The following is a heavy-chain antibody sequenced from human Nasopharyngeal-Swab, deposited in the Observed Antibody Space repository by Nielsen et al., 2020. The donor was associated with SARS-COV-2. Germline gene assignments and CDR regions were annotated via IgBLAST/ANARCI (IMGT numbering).Heavy chain of an antibody. CDR2: IPYDGSNK. Sequence: WIRQPPGKGLEWVAVIPYDGSNKYYADSVKGRFTISRDNSKNTLYLQMNSLRAEDTAVYYCAKLIEEGSGSYYALYYYGMDVWGQGTTVTVSS. V-gene: IGHV3-30*18. CDR3: AKLIEEGSGSYYALYYYGMDV. J-gene: IGHJ6*02. D-gene: IGHD3-10*01.